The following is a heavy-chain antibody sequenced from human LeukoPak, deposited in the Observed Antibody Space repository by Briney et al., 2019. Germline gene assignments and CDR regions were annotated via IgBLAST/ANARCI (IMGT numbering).Heavy chain of an antibody. CDR2: ISYDGSNK. CDR1: GFTFSSYW. D-gene: IGHD6-19*01. CDR3: ARVSSSGSDYYYYGMDV. V-gene: IGHV3-30-3*01. Sequence: GGSLRLSCAASGFTFSSYWMSWVRQAPGKGLEWVAVISYDGSNKYYADSVKGRFTISRGNSKNTLYLQMNSLRAEDTAVYYCARVSSSGSDYYYYGMDVWGQGTTVTVSS. J-gene: IGHJ6*02.